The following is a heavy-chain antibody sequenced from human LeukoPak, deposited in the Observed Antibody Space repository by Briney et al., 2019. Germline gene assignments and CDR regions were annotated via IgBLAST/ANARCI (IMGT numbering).Heavy chain of an antibody. Sequence: GGSLRLSCAASGFTFSNYNIHWVRQAPGKGLEWVANIKQDGSEQYYVDSVKGRFTISRDNAKNSLYLQMNSLRVEDTAVYYCARDRCSSTSCFYDYWGQGTLVTVSS. CDR3: ARDRCSSTSCFYDY. D-gene: IGHD2-2*01. J-gene: IGHJ4*02. CDR2: IKQDGSEQ. CDR1: GFTFSNYN. V-gene: IGHV3-7*01.